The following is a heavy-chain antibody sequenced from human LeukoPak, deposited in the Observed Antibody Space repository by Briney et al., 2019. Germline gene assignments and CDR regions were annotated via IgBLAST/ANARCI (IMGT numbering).Heavy chain of an antibody. J-gene: IGHJ4*02. Sequence: PGGSLRLSCAASGFTFSSYAMSWVRQAPGKGLEWVSAISGSGGSTYYADSVKGRFTISRDNSKNTLYLQMNSLRAEDTAVYYCAKAASNYMVRGVIPSDYWGQGTLVTVPS. CDR2: ISGSGGST. D-gene: IGHD3-10*01. CDR1: GFTFSSYA. V-gene: IGHV3-23*01. CDR3: AKAASNYMVRGVIPSDY.